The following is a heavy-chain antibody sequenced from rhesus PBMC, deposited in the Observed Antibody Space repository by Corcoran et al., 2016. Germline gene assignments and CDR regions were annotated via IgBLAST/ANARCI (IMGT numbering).Heavy chain of an antibody. V-gene: IGHV4-73*01. Sequence: QVKLQQWGEGLVKPSETLSLTCAVYGGSISGYYWSWIRQPPGKGLEWIGNIDGNRATTNYNPSLKHRVTISKDTSKNQFSLKLSSVTAADTAVYYCARDLPFIAGTTWGLWGPGVLVTVSS. CDR1: GGSISGYY. CDR3: ARDLPFIAGTTWGL. CDR2: IDGNRATT. D-gene: IGHD1-14*01. J-gene: IGHJ5-1*01.